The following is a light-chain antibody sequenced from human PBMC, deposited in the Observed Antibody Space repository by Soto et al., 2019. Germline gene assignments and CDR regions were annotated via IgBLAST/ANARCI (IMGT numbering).Light chain of an antibody. V-gene: IGKV3-15*01. CDR2: GAS. CDR3: QQYDVWPLT. CDR1: QDVRAG. J-gene: IGKJ1*01. Sequence: EIVLTQSPATLSVSPGGRATLSCRASQDVRAGLAWYQQKPGQPPRLLIHGASTRATGIPARFSGSGSGTEFSLTISSLLSEDIGAYFCQQYDVWPLTFGQG.